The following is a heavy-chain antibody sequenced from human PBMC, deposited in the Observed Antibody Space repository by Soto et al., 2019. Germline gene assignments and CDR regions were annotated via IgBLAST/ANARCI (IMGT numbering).Heavy chain of an antibody. CDR2: TYYRSKWYN. J-gene: IGHJ3*02. CDR1: GDSVSSNRAA. CDR3: AREGDSGWIDAFDI. Sequence: PQLLRQSQTLSLTCAISGDSVSSNRAAWNWIRQSPSRGLEWLGRTYYRSKWYNDYAVSVKSRITINPDTSKNQFSLQLNSVTPEDAAVYYCAREGDSGWIDAFDIWGQGTMVTVSS. D-gene: IGHD5-12*01. V-gene: IGHV6-1*01.